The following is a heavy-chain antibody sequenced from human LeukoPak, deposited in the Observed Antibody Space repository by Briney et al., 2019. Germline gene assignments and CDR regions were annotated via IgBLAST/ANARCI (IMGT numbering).Heavy chain of an antibody. D-gene: IGHD3-22*01. CDR1: GYTFTGYY. Sequence: ASVKVSCKASGYTFTGYYMHWVRQAPGQGLEWMGWINPNSGGTNYAQKFQGRVTMTRDTSISIAYMELSRLRSDDTAVYYCARDVRHYYDSSGYHDYWGRGTLVTVSS. CDR3: ARDVRHYYDSSGYHDY. J-gene: IGHJ4*02. V-gene: IGHV1-2*02. CDR2: INPNSGGT.